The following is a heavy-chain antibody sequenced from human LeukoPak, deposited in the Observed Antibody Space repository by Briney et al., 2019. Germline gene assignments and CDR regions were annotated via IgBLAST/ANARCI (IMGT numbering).Heavy chain of an antibody. CDR3: ARDPSDWNYYFDF. CDR2: ISGSGRTV. Sequence: PGGSLRLSCAASGFIFSSYEMTWVRQAPGKGLEWVPYISGSGRTVYYADSVKGRFTISRDSAKNSLYLQMNNLRAEDTAVYYCARDPSDWNYYFDFWGQGTLVTVSS. D-gene: IGHD1-7*01. V-gene: IGHV3-48*03. CDR1: GFIFSSYE. J-gene: IGHJ4*02.